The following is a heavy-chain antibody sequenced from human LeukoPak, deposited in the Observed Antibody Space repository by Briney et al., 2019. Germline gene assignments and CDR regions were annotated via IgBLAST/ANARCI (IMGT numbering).Heavy chain of an antibody. CDR2: INHSGST. CDR3: ARGRPLRYFDWSRSYYFDY. CDR1: GGSFSGYY. Sequence: SETLSLTCAVYGGSFSGYYWSWIRQPPGKGLEWIGEINHSGSTNYNPSLKSRVTISVDTPKNQFSLKLSSVTAADTAVYYCARGRPLRYFDWSRSYYFDYWVQGTLVTVSS. D-gene: IGHD3-9*01. V-gene: IGHV4-34*01. J-gene: IGHJ4*02.